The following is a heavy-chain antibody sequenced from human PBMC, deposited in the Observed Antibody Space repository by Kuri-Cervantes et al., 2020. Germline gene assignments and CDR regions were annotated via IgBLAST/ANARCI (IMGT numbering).Heavy chain of an antibody. D-gene: IGHD1-1*01. CDR2: IYSGGST. CDR3: ARERFRAYEGTYEN. J-gene: IGHJ4*02. V-gene: IGHV3-66*01. Sequence: GESLKISCAASGFTVSSNYMRWVRQAPGKGLEWVSVIYSGGSTYYADSVKGRFTISRDNSKNTLYLQMNSLRAEDTAVYYCARERFRAYEGTYENWGQGTLVTVSS. CDR1: GFTVSSNY.